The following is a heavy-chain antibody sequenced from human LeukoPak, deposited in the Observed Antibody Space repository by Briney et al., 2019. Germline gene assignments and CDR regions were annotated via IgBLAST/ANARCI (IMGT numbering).Heavy chain of an antibody. V-gene: IGHV4-61*02. CDR3: ARDASGRKDY. CDR2: IYTSGGT. CDR1: GGSISSGSYY. Sequence: SQTLSLTRTVSGGSISSGSYYWSWIRQPSGKGLEWIGRIYTSGGTNYNPSLKSRVTISVDTSKNHFYLKLSSVTAADTAVYYCARDASGRKDYGGQGTLVTVSS. J-gene: IGHJ4*02. D-gene: IGHD1-26*01.